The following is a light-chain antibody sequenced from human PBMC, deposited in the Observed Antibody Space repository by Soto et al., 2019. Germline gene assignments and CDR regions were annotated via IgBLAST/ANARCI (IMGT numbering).Light chain of an antibody. J-gene: IGLJ2*01. Sequence: QSVLTQSPSASGTPGQRVTISCSGSSSNIGSNPVHWYQQLPGSAPKLLIHNNHQRPAGVPDRFSASKSGTSASLAIGGLQSEYEADYYCASWDDSLSGVLFGGGTKVTVL. CDR3: ASWDDSLSGVL. V-gene: IGLV1-44*01. CDR2: NNH. CDR1: SSNIGSNP.